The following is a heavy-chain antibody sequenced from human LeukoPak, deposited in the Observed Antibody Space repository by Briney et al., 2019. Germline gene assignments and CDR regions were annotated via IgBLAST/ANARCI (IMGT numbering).Heavy chain of an antibody. Sequence: KPGGSLRLSCAVSGFTFSSYSMNWVRQAPGKGLEWVSSISSSSTYIYYADSVKGRFTISRDNAKNSLYLQMNSLRAEDTAVYYCARDLAVAGKYWGQGTLVTVSS. CDR1: GFTFSSYS. D-gene: IGHD6-19*01. J-gene: IGHJ4*02. V-gene: IGHV3-21*01. CDR3: ARDLAVAGKY. CDR2: ISSSSTYI.